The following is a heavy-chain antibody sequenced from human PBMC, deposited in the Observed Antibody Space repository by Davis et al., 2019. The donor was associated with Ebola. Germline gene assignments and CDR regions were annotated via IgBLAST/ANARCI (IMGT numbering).Heavy chain of an antibody. CDR2: ISGSGGST. J-gene: IGHJ4*02. CDR1: GFTFSSYA. D-gene: IGHD1-14*01. Sequence: GESLKISCAASGFTFSSYAMSWVRQAPGKGPEWVSAISGSGGSTYYADSVKGRFTISRDNSMNILYLQMNSLRAEDTAIYYCAKKIPGNNPFDSWGPGTLVTVSS. V-gene: IGHV3-23*01. CDR3: AKKIPGNNPFDS.